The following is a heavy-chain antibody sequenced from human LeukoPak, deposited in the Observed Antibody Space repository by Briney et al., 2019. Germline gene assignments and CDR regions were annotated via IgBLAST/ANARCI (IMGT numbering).Heavy chain of an antibody. CDR2: INHSRST. J-gene: IGHJ4*02. V-gene: IGHV4-34*01. CDR1: GGSFSGYY. CDR3: ARAGFIAVAGDFDY. D-gene: IGHD6-19*01. Sequence: PSETLSLTCAVYGGSFSGYYWSWIRQPPGKGLEWIGEINHSRSTNYNPSLKSRVTISVDTSKNQFSLKLSSVTAADTAVYYCARAGFIAVAGDFDYWGQGTLVTVSS.